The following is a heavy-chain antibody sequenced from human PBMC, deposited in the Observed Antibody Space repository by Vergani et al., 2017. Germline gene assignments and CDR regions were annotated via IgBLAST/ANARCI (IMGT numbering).Heavy chain of an antibody. CDR3: AKEGGGYCSGGTCYPEY. D-gene: IGHD2-15*01. V-gene: IGHV1-69*04. J-gene: IGHJ4*02. CDR1: GYTFTDFF. CDR2: VIPHLEIT. Sequence: LVQSGPEVKEPGASVKVSCLVSGYTFTDFFLAWVRQAPGQGLEWVGRVIPHLEITTLAQHLQGRVIITADKSTDTAYMELISLRPEDTAVYYCAKEGGGYCSGGTCYPEYWGQGTLVIVSS.